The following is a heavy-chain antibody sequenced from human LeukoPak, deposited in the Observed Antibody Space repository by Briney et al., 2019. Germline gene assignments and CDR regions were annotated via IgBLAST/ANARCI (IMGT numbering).Heavy chain of an antibody. Sequence: SVKVSCKASGGTFSSYAISWVRQAPGQGLEWMGGIIPIFGTANYAQKFQGRVTITADESTSTAYMELSSLRSEDTAVYYCASYYYDSSEGFDPWGQGTLVTVSS. CDR3: ASYYYDSSEGFDP. CDR1: GGTFSSYA. CDR2: IIPIFGTA. J-gene: IGHJ5*02. V-gene: IGHV1-69*13. D-gene: IGHD3-22*01.